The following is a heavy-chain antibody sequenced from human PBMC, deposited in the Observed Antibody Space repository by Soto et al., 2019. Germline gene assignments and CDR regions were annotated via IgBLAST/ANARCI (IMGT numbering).Heavy chain of an antibody. D-gene: IGHD3-10*01. CDR1: GFTFSSYG. Sequence: SLRLSCAASGFTFSSYGMHWVRQAPGKGLEWVAVIWYDGSNKYYADSVKGRFTISRDNSKNTLYLQMNSLRAEDTAVYYCARARITMEIGYYYYGMDVWGQGTTVT. V-gene: IGHV3-33*01. CDR2: IWYDGSNK. J-gene: IGHJ6*02. CDR3: ARARITMEIGYYYYGMDV.